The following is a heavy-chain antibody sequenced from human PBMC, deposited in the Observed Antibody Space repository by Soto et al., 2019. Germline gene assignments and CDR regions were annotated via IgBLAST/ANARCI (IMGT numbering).Heavy chain of an antibody. V-gene: IGHV4-31*03. CDR3: ATPLDASGRWGIHY. CDR2: IYYSGTT. CDR1: GGSISSGTFF. D-gene: IGHD3-10*01. Sequence: QVQLQESGPGLVKPSQTLSLTCTVSGGSISSGTFFWTWIRQHPGKGLEWIGYIYYSGTTYYNPSLESRGTXXIXTXXNQFSLKLSSVTAADTAVYYCATPLDASGRWGIHYWGQGTLVTVSS. J-gene: IGHJ4*02.